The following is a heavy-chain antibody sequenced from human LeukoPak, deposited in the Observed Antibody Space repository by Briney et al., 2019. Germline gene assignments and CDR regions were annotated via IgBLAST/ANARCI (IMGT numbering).Heavy chain of an antibody. CDR2: INHSGTT. J-gene: IGHJ4*02. V-gene: IGHV4-34*01. Sequence: SETLSLTCAVYGGSFSGYYWSWIRQPPGKGLEWIGEINHSGTTNYNPSLKSRVTISLDTSKNQFSLKLSSVTAADTAVHYCARGVNYGGRVRYFDYWGQGTLVTVSS. CDR3: ARGVNYGGRVRYFDY. CDR1: GGSFSGYY. D-gene: IGHD4-23*01.